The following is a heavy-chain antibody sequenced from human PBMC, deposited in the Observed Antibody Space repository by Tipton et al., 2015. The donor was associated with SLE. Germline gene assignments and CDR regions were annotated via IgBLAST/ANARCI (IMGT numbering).Heavy chain of an antibody. V-gene: IGHV4-39*01. CDR1: GGSISSSSYY. D-gene: IGHD3/OR15-3a*01. CDR3: ARSDFWTGYDSTYYLDY. Sequence: TLFLTCTVSGGSISSSSYYWGWIRQPPGKGLEWIGSIYYSGSTYYNPSLKSRVTISVDTSKNQFSLKLSSVTAADTAVYYCARSDFWTGYDSTYYLDYWGQGTLVTVSS. CDR2: IYYSGST. J-gene: IGHJ4*02.